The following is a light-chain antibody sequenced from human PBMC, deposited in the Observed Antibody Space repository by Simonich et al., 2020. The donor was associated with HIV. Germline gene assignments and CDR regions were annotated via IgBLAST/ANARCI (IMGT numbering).Light chain of an antibody. CDR3: QQSYSTPIT. CDR1: QSLNSY. J-gene: IGKJ5*01. CDR2: AAS. V-gene: IGKV1-39*01. Sequence: DIQMTQSPSSLSASVGDRLTITCRASQSLNSYLNWYQQKPGKAPKLLIYAASNLQSGAPSRFSGSGSGTDFTLTISSLQPEDFATYYCQQSYSTPITFGQGTRLEIK.